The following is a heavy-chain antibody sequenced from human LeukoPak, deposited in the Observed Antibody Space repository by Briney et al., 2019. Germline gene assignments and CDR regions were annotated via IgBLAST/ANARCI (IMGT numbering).Heavy chain of an antibody. CDR2: INDSGNT. D-gene: IGHD3-10*01. V-gene: IGHV4-59*01. CDR3: ARVTENYGSGRRHNYYYYMDV. J-gene: IGHJ6*03. CDR1: GGSISNYV. Sequence: SETLSLTCTVSGGSISNYVWSWIRQPPGKGLEWIGYINDSGNTKYNPSLESRVTISVDTSKNQFSLKLSSVTAADTAVYYCARVTENYGSGRRHNYYYYMDVWGKGTTVTISS.